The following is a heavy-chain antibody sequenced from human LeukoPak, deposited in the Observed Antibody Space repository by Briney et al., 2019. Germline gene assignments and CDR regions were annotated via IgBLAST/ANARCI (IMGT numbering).Heavy chain of an antibody. V-gene: IGHV3-9*01. J-gene: IGHJ4*02. CDR3: AGNPYRYSSSWYGYYFDY. CDR1: GFTFDDYA. Sequence: GGSLRLSCAASGFTFDDYAMHWVRQAPGKGLEWVSGISWNGGSIGYADSVKGRFTISRDNAKNSLYLQMNSLRAEDTALYYCAGNPYRYSSSWYGYYFDYWGQGTLVTVSS. CDR2: ISWNGGSI. D-gene: IGHD6-13*01.